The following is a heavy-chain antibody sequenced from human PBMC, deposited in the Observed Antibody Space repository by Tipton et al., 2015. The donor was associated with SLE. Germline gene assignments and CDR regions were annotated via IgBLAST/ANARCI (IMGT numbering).Heavy chain of an antibody. CDR3: TKDFPSLTWFGD. J-gene: IGHJ5*02. D-gene: IGHD3-16*02. V-gene: IGHV3-33*06. Sequence: QVQLVQSGGGVVQPGRSLRLSCVASGFTFTYYGMHWARQAPGKGLEWVAGIWYDGSNEKYADSVRGRFTISRDNSRNTLYLQMNILSAGDTAVYYCTKDFPSLTWFGDWGQGALVTVSS. CDR1: GFTFTYYG. CDR2: IWYDGSNE.